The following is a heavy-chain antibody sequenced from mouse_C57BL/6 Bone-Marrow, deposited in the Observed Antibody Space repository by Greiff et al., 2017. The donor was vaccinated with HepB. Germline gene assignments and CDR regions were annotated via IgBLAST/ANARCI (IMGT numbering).Heavy chain of an antibody. V-gene: IGHV1-54*01. D-gene: IGHD4-1*02. CDR3: ARSNWDGAMDY. CDR2: INPGSGGT. Sequence: QVQLQQSGAELVRPGTSVKVSCKASGYAFTNYLIEWVKQRPGQGLEWIGVINPGSGGTNYNEKFKGKATLTADKSSSTAYMQLSSLTSEDSAVYFCARSNWDGAMDYWGQGTSVTVSS. J-gene: IGHJ4*01. CDR1: GYAFTNYL.